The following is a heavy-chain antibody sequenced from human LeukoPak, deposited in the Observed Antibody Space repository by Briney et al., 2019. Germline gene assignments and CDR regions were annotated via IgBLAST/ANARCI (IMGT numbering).Heavy chain of an antibody. CDR1: GGTFSSYA. D-gene: IGHD3-10*01. CDR3: AREITMVRGDLFDY. Sequence: GASVKVSCKASGGTFSSYAISWVRQAPGQGLEWMGGIIPIFGTANYAQKFQGRVTITADESTSTAYMELSSLRSEDTAVYYCAREITMVRGDLFDYWGQGTLVTVSS. CDR2: IIPIFGTA. V-gene: IGHV1-69*13. J-gene: IGHJ4*02.